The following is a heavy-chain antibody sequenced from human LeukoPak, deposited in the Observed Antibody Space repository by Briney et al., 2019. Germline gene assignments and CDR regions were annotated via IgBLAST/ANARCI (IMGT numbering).Heavy chain of an antibody. J-gene: IGHJ4*02. V-gene: IGHV1-2*02. CDR2: INPNSGGT. D-gene: IGHD1-26*01. CDR3: ARDLGVGASFDY. CDR1: GCTFTGYY. Sequence: ASVKVSCKASGCTFTGYYMHWVRQAPGQGLEWMGWINPNSGGTNYAQKFQGRVTMTRDTSISTAYMELSRLRSDDTAVYYCARDLGVGASFDYWGQGTLVTVSS.